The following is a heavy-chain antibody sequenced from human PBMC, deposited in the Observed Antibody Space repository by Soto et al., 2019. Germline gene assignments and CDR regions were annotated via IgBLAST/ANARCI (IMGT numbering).Heavy chain of an antibody. CDR3: ARAGPPLGYCSGGSCYAGDSEYFQH. CDR2: IWYDGSNK. D-gene: IGHD2-15*01. V-gene: IGHV3-33*01. J-gene: IGHJ1*01. Sequence: QVQLVESGGGVVQPGRSLRLSCAASGFTFSSYGMHWVRQAPGKGLEWVAVIWYDGSNKYYADSVKGRFTISRDNSKNTLYLQMNSLRAEDTAVYYCARAGPPLGYCSGGSCYAGDSEYFQHWGQGTLVTVSS. CDR1: GFTFSSYG.